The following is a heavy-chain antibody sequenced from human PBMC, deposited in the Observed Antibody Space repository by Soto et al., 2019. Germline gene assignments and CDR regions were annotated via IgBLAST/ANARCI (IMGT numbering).Heavy chain of an antibody. V-gene: IGHV5-51*01. CDR1: GYSFTNYW. CDR3: ARPLNHGASGWFSYYY. J-gene: IGHJ4*02. D-gene: IGHD6-19*01. CDR2: IYPDDSDT. Sequence: PGESLKISCQASGYSFTNYWIAWVRQVPGKGLEWMGIIYPDDSDTRYNPTFEGHVTISADKSISTAYLQWSSLKASDTAMYYCARPLNHGASGWFSYYYWGQGSLVTVSS.